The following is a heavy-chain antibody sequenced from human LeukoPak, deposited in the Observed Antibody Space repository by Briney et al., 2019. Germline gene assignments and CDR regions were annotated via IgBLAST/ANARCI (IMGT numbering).Heavy chain of an antibody. CDR2: ISYDGSKT. Sequence: GGSPRLSCAASGFIFSRYAMHWVRQAPGKGLEWVAVISYDGSKTYYADSVKGRFTISRDNSKNTLYVQMNSLRAEDTAVYYCAKVVEYSSSSYYYYYYGMDVWGQGTTVTVSS. D-gene: IGHD6-6*01. CDR3: AKVVEYSSSSYYYYYYGMDV. J-gene: IGHJ6*02. V-gene: IGHV3-30*04. CDR1: GFIFSRYA.